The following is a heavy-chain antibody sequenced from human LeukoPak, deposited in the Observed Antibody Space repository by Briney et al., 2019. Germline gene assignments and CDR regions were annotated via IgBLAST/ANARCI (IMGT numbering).Heavy chain of an antibody. J-gene: IGHJ4*02. CDR2: IGASGGSI. Sequence: VGSLRLSCAASGFTFSSYAMSWVRQAPGKGLEWVSIIGASGGSIYYADSVKGRFTISRDNSKNTLYLQMNSLRAEDTAVYYCAKDRGQWSNFDYRGQGSLVTVSS. CDR3: AKDRGQWSNFDY. D-gene: IGHD6-19*01. V-gene: IGHV3-23*01. CDR1: GFTFSSYA.